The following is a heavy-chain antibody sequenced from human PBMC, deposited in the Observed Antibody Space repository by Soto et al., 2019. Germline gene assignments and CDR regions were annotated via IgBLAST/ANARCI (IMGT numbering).Heavy chain of an antibody. J-gene: IGHJ4*02. V-gene: IGHV4-34*01. CDR3: ARRRSSSSSQRVFDY. CDR2: INHSGIT. Sequence: SETLSLTCAVYGGSFSGYYWSWIRQPPGKGLEWIGEINHSGITNYNPSLKSRVTISVDTSKNQFSLKLSSVTAADTAVYYCARRRSSSSSQRVFDYWGQGTLVTVSS. CDR1: GGSFSGYY. D-gene: IGHD6-6*01.